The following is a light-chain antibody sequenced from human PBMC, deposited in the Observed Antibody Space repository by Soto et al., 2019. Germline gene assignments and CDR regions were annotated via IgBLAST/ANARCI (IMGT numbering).Light chain of an antibody. J-gene: IGKJ1*01. CDR3: QQSYSTPRK. CDR1: QSISSY. Sequence: DIQMTQSPSSLSASVGDRVTITCRASQSISSYLNWYQQKPGKAPKLLIYAASSLQSGVPSRFSGSGSGTDFTLTISSLQPKDFATYYCQQSYSTPRKFGQGTKVVIK. V-gene: IGKV1-39*01. CDR2: AAS.